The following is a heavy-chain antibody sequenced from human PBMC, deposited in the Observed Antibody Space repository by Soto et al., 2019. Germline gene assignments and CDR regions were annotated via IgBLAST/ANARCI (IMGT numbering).Heavy chain of an antibody. Sequence: SETLSLTCTVSGGSISSSYWSWIRQTPGKGLEWIGYIFSSGTPNYNPSLKRRLIISLDASKNQFSLKLRSVTAADTAVYYCARLEPYYDLSTGYHTVWWFDPWGQGTQVTVSS. D-gene: IGHD3-9*01. CDR3: ARLEPYYDLSTGYHTVWWFDP. CDR1: GGSISSSY. CDR2: IFSSGTP. V-gene: IGHV4-59*08. J-gene: IGHJ5*02.